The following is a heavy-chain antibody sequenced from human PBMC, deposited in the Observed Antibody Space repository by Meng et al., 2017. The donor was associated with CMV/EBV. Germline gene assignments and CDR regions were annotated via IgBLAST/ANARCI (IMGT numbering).Heavy chain of an antibody. CDR2: IYWDDDK. CDR3: ARIAAAGRFDY. V-gene: IGHV2-5*02. Sequence: QITLKDFGLTLVKPTQTLTLTCTFSGFSLSTSGVGVGWIRQPPGKALEWLALIYWDDDKRYSPSLKSRLTITKDTSKNQVVLTMTNMDPVDTATYYCARIAAAGRFDYWGQGTLVTVSS. D-gene: IGHD6-13*01. J-gene: IGHJ4*02. CDR1: GFSLSTSGVG.